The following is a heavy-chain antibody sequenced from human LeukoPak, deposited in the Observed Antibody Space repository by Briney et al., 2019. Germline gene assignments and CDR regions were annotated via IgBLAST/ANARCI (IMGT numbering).Heavy chain of an antibody. D-gene: IGHD3-10*01. CDR2: ISWDGGST. V-gene: IGHV3-43D*03. CDR3: ARDGFNPGYSNSLLLWFGELSEGFDY. J-gene: IGHJ4*02. Sequence: GGSLRLSCAASGFTFDDYAMHWVRQAPGKGLEWVSLISWDGGSTYYADSVKGRFTISRDNSKNTLYLQMNSLRAEDTAVYYCARDGFNPGYSNSLLLWFGELSEGFDYWGQGTLVTVSS. CDR1: GFTFDDYA.